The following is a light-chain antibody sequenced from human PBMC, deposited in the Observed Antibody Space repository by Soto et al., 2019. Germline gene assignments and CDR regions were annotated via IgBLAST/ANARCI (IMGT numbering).Light chain of an antibody. Sequence: DIVLTQTPGTLSLSPGERATLSCRASQRVGSNYLAWYQQKPGQPPRLLIHGASSRASGIPDRFSGSGSGTDFTLTISRLQPEDFAVYYCQQYSSSPPITFGQGTRLEIK. CDR3: QQYSSSPPIT. CDR2: GAS. CDR1: QRVGSNY. J-gene: IGKJ5*01. V-gene: IGKV3-20*01.